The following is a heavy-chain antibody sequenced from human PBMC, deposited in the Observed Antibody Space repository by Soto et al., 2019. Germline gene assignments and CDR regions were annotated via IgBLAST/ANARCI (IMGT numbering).Heavy chain of an antibody. V-gene: IGHV5-10-1*01. Sequence: GESLKISCKGSGYSFAGYWITWVRQKPGKGLEWMGRIGPSDSQTYYSPSFRGHVTISATKSITTVFLQWSSLRASDTAMYYCARQIYDSDTGPHFQYSFDSWGQGTPVTVSS. CDR1: GYSFAGYW. D-gene: IGHD3-22*01. CDR2: IGPSDSQT. J-gene: IGHJ4*02. CDR3: ARQIYDSDTGPHFQYSFDS.